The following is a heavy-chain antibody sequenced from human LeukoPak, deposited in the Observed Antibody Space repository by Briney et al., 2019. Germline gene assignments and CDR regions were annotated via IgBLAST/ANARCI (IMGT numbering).Heavy chain of an antibody. J-gene: IGHJ4*02. CDR3: ARVQSGNYYDSSGYYY. CDR1: GYTFTNYG. V-gene: IGHV1-18*01. Sequence: ASVKVSCKTSGYTFTNYGISWVRQAPGQGLEWMGWISAYNGNTNYAQKLQGRVTMTTDTSTSTAYMELRSLRSDDTAVYYCARVQSGNYYDSSGYYYWGQGTLVTVSS. CDR2: ISAYNGNT. D-gene: IGHD3-22*01.